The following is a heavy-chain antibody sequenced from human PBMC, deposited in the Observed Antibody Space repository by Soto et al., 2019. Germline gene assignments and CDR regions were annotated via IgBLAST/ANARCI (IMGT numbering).Heavy chain of an antibody. CDR1: GLTFSDHY. Sequence: EVQLVESGGGLVQPGGSLRLSCAASGLTFSDHYMGWIRQAPGQGLEWVGRIRNRANSYTTEYAASVKGRFTISRDDSKNSMYLQMNSLKTDDTDVYYCARGRLEVRGGWIGYDMDGWGQGTTVTVS. D-gene: IGHD3-10*01. V-gene: IGHV3-72*01. CDR3: ARGRLEVRGGWIGYDMDG. CDR2: IRNRANSYTT. J-gene: IGHJ6*02.